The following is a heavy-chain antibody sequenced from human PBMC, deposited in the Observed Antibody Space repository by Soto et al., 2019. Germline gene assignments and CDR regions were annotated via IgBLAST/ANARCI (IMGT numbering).Heavy chain of an antibody. D-gene: IGHD5-18*01. CDR2: ISGSGANT. J-gene: IGHJ4*02. V-gene: IGHV3-23*01. CDR3: VRERSGYSYADS. CDR1: GFTFSSYA. Sequence: EVQLLESGGGLVQPGGSLRLSCAASGFTFSSYAMSWVRQAPGKGLEWVSAISGSGANTYYADSVKGRFTISRDNYKNTLYLQMNSLRAEDSAMYYCVRERSGYSYADSWGQGTLVTVYS.